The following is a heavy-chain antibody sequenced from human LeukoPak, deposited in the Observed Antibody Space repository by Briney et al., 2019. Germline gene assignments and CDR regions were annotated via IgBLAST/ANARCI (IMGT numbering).Heavy chain of an antibody. V-gene: IGHV3-66*02. CDR2: IYSGQNT. J-gene: IGHJ3*02. CDR1: GFTVSSDF. CDR3: ARDVGLRLRAGGDAFDI. D-gene: IGHD4-17*01. Sequence: QPGGSLRLSCAASGFTVSSDFMSWVRQAPGKGLEWVSVIYSGQNTYYADSVKGRFTISRDNSKNTVYLQMNSLRAEDTAVYYCARDVGLRLRAGGDAFDIWGQGTMVTVSS.